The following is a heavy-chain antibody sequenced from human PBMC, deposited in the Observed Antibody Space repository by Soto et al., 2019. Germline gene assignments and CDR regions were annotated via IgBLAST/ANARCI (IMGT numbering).Heavy chain of an antibody. Sequence: GGSRRRSWAASGCTFSSYGMHWVRQAPGKGLEWVAVIWYDGSNKYYADSVKGRFTISRDNSKNRLYLQMNSLRAEDTAVSYCARGFYDFCSGYSPQGYWGQGHLVTVCS. CDR2: IWYDGSNK. J-gene: IGHJ4*02. V-gene: IGHV3-33*01. D-gene: IGHD3-3*01. CDR1: GCTFSSYG. CDR3: ARGFYDFCSGYSPQGY.